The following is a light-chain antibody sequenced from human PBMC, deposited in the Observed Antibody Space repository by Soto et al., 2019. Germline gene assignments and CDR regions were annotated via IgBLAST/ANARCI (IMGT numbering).Light chain of an antibody. V-gene: IGLV2-14*01. J-gene: IGLJ1*01. Sequence: QSALTQPASVSGSPGQSITISCTGTSSDVGGYNYVSWYQQHPGKVPKLMIYDVSNRPSGVSNRFSGSKSGNTASLTISGLQAEDEADYYCSSYTSSSTLYVFGTGTKVT. CDR2: DVS. CDR3: SSYTSSSTLYV. CDR1: SSDVGGYNY.